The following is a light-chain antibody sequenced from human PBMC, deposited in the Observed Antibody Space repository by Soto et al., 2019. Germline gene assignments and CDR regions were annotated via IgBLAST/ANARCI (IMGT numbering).Light chain of an antibody. CDR2: DVS. J-gene: IGLJ1*01. CDR3: CSYASSTSYV. CDR1: SGDVGGYNY. V-gene: IGLV2-14*03. Sequence: QSVLTQPASLSGSPGQSITISCTGTSGDVGGYNYVTWYQHHPGKAPKLMIHDVSIRPSGISFRFSGSKSGTTAYLTISGLQPEDEAEYYCCSYASSTSYVFGTGTKVTVL.